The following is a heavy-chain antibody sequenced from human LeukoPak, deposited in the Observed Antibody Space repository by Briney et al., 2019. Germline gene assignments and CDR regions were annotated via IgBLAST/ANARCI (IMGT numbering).Heavy chain of an antibody. J-gene: IGHJ4*02. V-gene: IGHV3-30*04. CDR1: GFTFSSYA. D-gene: IGHD6-13*01. Sequence: GGSLRLSCAASGFTFSSYAMHWVRQAPGKGLEWVAVISYDGSNKYYADSVKGRFTISRDNSKNTLYLQMNNLRAEDTAVYYCARDFKQQLANFDYWGQGTLVTVSS. CDR3: ARDFKQQLANFDY. CDR2: ISYDGSNK.